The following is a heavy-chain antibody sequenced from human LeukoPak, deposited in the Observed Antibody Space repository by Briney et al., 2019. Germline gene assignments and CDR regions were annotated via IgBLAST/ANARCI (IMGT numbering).Heavy chain of an antibody. V-gene: IGHV4-4*02. CDR2: IYHSGST. CDR3: ARDSSGFTDYYDSSGYYSFYDY. D-gene: IGHD3-22*01. J-gene: IGHJ4*02. Sequence: PSGTLSLTCAVSGVSISSSNWWSWVRQPPGQGLEWIGEIYHSGSTNYNPSLKSRVTISVDKSKNQFSLKLSSVTAADTAVYYCARDSSGFTDYYDSSGYYSFYDYWGQGTLVTVSS. CDR1: GVSISSSNW.